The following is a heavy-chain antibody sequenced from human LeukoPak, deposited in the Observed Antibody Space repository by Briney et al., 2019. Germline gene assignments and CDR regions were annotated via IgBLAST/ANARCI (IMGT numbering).Heavy chain of an antibody. CDR2: INHSGST. CDR1: GGSFSGYY. Sequence: SETLSLTCAVYGGSFSGYYWSWIRQPPGKGLEWIGEINHSGSTNYNPSLKSRVTISVDTSKNQFSLKLSSVTAADTAVYYCAKMAKMTYYYDSGSYFNYWGQGTLVTVSS. V-gene: IGHV4-34*01. J-gene: IGHJ4*02. D-gene: IGHD3-10*01. CDR3: AKMAKMTYYYDSGSYFNY.